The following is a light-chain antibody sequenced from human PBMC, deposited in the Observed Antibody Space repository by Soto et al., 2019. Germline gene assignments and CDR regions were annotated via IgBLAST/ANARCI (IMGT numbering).Light chain of an antibody. CDR3: QQYNNWPPYP. J-gene: IGKJ2*01. CDR1: QSVSSN. CDR2: GAS. V-gene: IGKV3-15*01. Sequence: EIVMTQSPATLSVSPGERATLSCRASQSVSSNLAWYQQKPGQAPRLLIYGASTRATGIPARFSGSGSGTEFTLTISRLQSEDFALYYCQQYNNWPPYPFGQGTKLEI.